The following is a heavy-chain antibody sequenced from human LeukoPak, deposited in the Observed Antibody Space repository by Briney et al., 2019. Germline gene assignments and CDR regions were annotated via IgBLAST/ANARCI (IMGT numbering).Heavy chain of an antibody. CDR2: INQDGSEK. D-gene: IGHD6-19*01. J-gene: IGHJ4*02. CDR3: ARDRGYSSFDY. CDR1: GFTFSTSW. Sequence: GGSLRLSCAASGFTFSTSWMNWVRQAPGKGLEWVASINQDGSEKYSVDSVKGRFTISRDNAKNSLYLQVNNLRAEDTAVDYCARDRGYSSFDYWGQGTLVTVSS. V-gene: IGHV3-7*01.